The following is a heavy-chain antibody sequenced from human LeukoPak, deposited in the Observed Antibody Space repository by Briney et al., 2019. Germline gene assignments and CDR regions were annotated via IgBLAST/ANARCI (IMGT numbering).Heavy chain of an antibody. CDR2: MNPNSGNT. CDR3: AYSSSGWTMFDY. D-gene: IGHD6-19*01. CDR1: GYTFTSYD. Sequence: ASVKVSCKASGYTFTSYDINWVRQATGQGLEWMGWMNPNSGNTGYAQKVQGRVTMTRNTSISTAYMELSSLRSEDTAVYYCAYSSSGWTMFDYWGQGTLVTVSS. V-gene: IGHV1-8*01. J-gene: IGHJ4*02.